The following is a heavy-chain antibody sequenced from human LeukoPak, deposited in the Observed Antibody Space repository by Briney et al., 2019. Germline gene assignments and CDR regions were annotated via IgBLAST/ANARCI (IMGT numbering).Heavy chain of an antibody. CDR3: AKGGYTYGGRLFDY. J-gene: IGHJ4*02. CDR2: IGGDGGAT. CDR1: GFTFDDYV. Sequence: GGSLRLSCAASGFTFDDYVMHWVRQAPGKGLEWVSFIGGDGGATYYADSAKGRFTISRDNGRKSLYLQMHSLRTEDTALYYCAKGGYTYGGRLFDYWGQGTLVTVSS. V-gene: IGHV3-43*02. D-gene: IGHD5-18*01.